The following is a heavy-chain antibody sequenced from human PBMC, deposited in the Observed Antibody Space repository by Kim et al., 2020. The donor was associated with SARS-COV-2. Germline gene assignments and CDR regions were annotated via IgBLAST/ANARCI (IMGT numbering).Heavy chain of an antibody. D-gene: IGHD3-22*01. CDR3: ARTRTDYYDSSGQIFDY. J-gene: IGHJ4*02. V-gene: IGHV4-39*01. Sequence: LKGRVTISVDTSKNQFSLKLSSVTAADTAVYYCARTRTDYYDSSGQIFDYWGQGTLVTVSS.